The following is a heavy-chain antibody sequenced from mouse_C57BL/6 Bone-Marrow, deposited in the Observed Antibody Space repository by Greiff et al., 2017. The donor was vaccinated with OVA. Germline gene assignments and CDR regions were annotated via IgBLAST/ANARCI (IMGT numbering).Heavy chain of an antibody. CDR1: GYTFTDYE. CDR3: TSPLFAY. CDR2: IDPETGGT. J-gene: IGHJ3*01. Sequence: VQLQQSGAELVRPGASVTLSCKASGYTFTDYEMHWVKQTPVHGLEWIGAIDPETGGTAYNQKFKGKAILTADKSSSTAYMELRSLTSGDSAVYYCTSPLFAYWGQGTLVTVSA. V-gene: IGHV1-15*01.